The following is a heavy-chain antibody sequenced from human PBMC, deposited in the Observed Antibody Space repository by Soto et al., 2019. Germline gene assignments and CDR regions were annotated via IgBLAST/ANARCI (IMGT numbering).Heavy chain of an antibody. Sequence: VQLQESGPGLVRPSGTLSLTCAVSGDSINSNYCWTWVRQPPGKGLEWIGEIYYSGGSSYNPSLKSRVTISMDKSKNQSSLNLTSVTAADTAMYYCARDTGWGLGYWGQGTLVTVST. CDR1: GDSINSNYC. CDR2: IYYSGGS. D-gene: IGHD6-19*01. CDR3: ARDTGWGLGY. V-gene: IGHV4-4*02. J-gene: IGHJ4*02.